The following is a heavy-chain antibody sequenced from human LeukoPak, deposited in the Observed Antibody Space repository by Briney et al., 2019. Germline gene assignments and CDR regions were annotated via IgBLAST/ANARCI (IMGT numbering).Heavy chain of an antibody. D-gene: IGHD5-18*01. CDR3: AKDVDSYGYF. Sequence: PGGSLRLSCAVSGFIFSTNWMSWFRQAPGKGLEWVVNINQDGSEKYYVDSVKGRLTISRDNAKNSLYLQMNSLRAEDTAVYYCAKDVDSYGYFWGQGTLVTVSS. J-gene: IGHJ4*02. V-gene: IGHV3-7*01. CDR2: INQDGSEK. CDR1: GFIFSTNW.